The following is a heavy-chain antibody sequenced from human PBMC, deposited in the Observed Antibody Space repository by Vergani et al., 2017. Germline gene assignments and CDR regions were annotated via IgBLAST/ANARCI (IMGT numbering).Heavy chain of an antibody. CDR3: ARYTVATRFLSSTCYFDY. CDR1: GGTFSSYA. J-gene: IGHJ4*02. Sequence: QVQLVQSGAEVKKPGSSVKVSCKASGGTFSSYAISWVRQAPGQGLEWMGGIIPIFGTANYAQKFQGRVTITADESTSTAYMGLSSRRSEDTAVYYCARYTVATRFLSSTCYFDYWGRGTRVGVSS. V-gene: IGHV1-69*01. D-gene: IGHD1-26*01. CDR2: IIPIFGTA.